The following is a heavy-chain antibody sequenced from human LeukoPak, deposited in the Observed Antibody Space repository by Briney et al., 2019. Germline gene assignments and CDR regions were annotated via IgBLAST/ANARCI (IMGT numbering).Heavy chain of an antibody. CDR2: IYDTGST. V-gene: IGHV4-59*08. Sequence: SETLSLTCTGSGGSISSYYWSWIRQPPGKGLEWIGYIYDTGSTNYNPSLKSRVTISVDTSKNQFSLNLNSVTAADTAVYYCARRGYGSGPRYYFDYWGQGTLVTVSS. CDR1: GGSISSYY. J-gene: IGHJ4*02. CDR3: ARRGYGSGPRYYFDY. D-gene: IGHD3-10*01.